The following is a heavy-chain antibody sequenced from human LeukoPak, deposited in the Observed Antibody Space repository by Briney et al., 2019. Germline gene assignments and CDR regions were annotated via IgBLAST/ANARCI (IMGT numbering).Heavy chain of an antibody. CDR1: GYTFTSYD. J-gene: IGHJ4*02. D-gene: IGHD5-18*01. CDR2: MNPNSGNT. CDR3: ARGLDTAMAEVTDY. Sequence: ALVKASCKASGYTFTSYDINWVRQATGQGLEWMGWMNPNSGNTGYAQKFRGRVTMTRNTSISTAYMELSSLRSEDTAVYYCARGLDTAMAEVTDYWGQGTLVTVSS. V-gene: IGHV1-8*01.